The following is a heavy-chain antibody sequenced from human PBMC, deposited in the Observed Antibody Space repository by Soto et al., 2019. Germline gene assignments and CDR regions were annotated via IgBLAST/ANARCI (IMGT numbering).Heavy chain of an antibody. Sequence: GGSLRLSCAASGFTFSSYSMSWVRQAPGKGLEWVSSISSSSSYIYYADSVKGRFTISRDNAKNSLYLQMNSLRAEDTAVYYCAREGQPYASSGYYYEYWGQGTLVTVSS. V-gene: IGHV3-21*01. CDR3: AREGQPYASSGYYYEY. J-gene: IGHJ4*02. CDR2: ISSSSSYI. D-gene: IGHD3-22*01. CDR1: GFTFSSYS.